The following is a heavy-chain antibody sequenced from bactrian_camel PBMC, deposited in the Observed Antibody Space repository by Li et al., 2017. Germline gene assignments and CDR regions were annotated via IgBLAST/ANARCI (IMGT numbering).Heavy chain of an antibody. V-gene: IGHV3S63*01. J-gene: IGHJ6*01. D-gene: IGHD6*01. Sequence: HVQLVESGGGSVQAGGSLTLSCTASGFTFDDSPMGWYRQAPGAECTLVSSIIDRNGRTYYADSVKGRFTISKDNAKNILYLQMNSLESEDTATYYCAAGSRWCLLRTDDFGNWGQGTQVTVS. CDR3: AAGSRWCLLRTDDFGN. CDR1: GFTFDDSP. CDR2: IIDRNGRT.